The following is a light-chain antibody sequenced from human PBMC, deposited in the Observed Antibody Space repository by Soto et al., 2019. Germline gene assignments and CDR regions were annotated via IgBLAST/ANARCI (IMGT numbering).Light chain of an antibody. CDR3: QQHNTYSRT. CDR1: QSISSW. CDR2: KAS. V-gene: IGKV1-5*03. Sequence: DIQMTQSPSTLSASVGDRVTITCRASQSISSWLAWYQQKPGKAPKLLIYKASTLERGVPSRFSGSGSGTEFTLTISSLQPDDFATYYCQQHNTYSRTFGQGTKVDIK. J-gene: IGKJ1*01.